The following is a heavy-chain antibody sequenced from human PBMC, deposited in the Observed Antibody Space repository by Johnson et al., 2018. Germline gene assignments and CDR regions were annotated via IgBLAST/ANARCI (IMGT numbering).Heavy chain of an antibody. CDR1: GFTFSTFA. D-gene: IGHD1-26*01. J-gene: IGHJ6*02. V-gene: IGHV3-48*04. Sequence: VQLQESGGGLVQPGGSLRLSCAASGFTFSTFAMAWVRQAPGKGLGWVSDITGGGDTTFYADSVKGRVTISRDNAQNSLYLQMNSLRAEDTAVYYCARELSYGTYFIYYYGMDVWCQGTTVTVSS. CDR2: ITGGGDTT. CDR3: ARELSYGTYFIYYYGMDV.